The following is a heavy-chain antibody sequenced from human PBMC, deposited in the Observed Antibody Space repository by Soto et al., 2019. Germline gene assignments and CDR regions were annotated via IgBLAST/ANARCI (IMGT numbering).Heavy chain of an antibody. V-gene: IGHV3-30*18. CDR2: ISYDGSNK. CDR3: AKDLIDDGIQLWLSQPTNYGMDV. J-gene: IGHJ6*02. Sequence: GGSLRLSCAASGFTFSSYGMHWVRQAPGKGLEWMAVISYDGSNKYYADSVKGRFTISRDNSKNTLYLQMNSLRAEDTAVYYCAKDLIDDGIQLWLSQPTNYGMDVWGQGTTVTVSS. D-gene: IGHD5-18*01. CDR1: GFTFSSYG.